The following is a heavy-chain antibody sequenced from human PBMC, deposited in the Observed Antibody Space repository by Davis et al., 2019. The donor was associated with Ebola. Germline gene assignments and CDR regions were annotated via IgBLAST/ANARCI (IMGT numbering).Heavy chain of an antibody. CDR1: RFTFSSYW. Sequence: GSLRLSCAASRFTFSSYWMSWVRHAPGPGLEWVTNIQQDGSEKYYVDSVKGRFTISRDNAKNSLYLQMNSLRAEDTAVYYCARDPAALRFYYFDYWGQGTLVTVSS. V-gene: IGHV3-7*01. CDR2: IQQDGSEK. J-gene: IGHJ4*02. CDR3: ARDPAALRFYYFDY. D-gene: IGHD6-13*01.